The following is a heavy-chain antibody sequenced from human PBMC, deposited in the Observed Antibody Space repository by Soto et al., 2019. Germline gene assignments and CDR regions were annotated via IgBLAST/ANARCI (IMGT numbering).Heavy chain of an antibody. Sequence: QVQLVESGGGVAQPGRSLRLFCAASGFTLSSYSLHWVRQSPGKGLEWVAAISSDGTEKHYADSVKGRFTISRGNSKNTLFLQLKRRTREDTAVYYCARLVGFSYAPAKRGVAVWGSGTTVNVS. V-gene: IGHV3-30*04. J-gene: IGHJ6*01. CDR1: GFTLSSYS. CDR3: ARLVGFSYAPAKRGVAV. D-gene: IGHD5-18*01. CDR2: ISSDGTEK.